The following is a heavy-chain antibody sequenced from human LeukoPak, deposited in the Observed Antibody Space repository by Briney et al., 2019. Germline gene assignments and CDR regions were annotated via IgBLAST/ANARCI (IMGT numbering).Heavy chain of an antibody. CDR3: ARVVVVVPAAIGEKFDY. V-gene: IGHV4-31*03. D-gene: IGHD2-2*02. CDR1: GGSISSGGYY. Sequence: SQTLSLTCTVSGGSISSGGYYWSWIRQRPGKGLEWIGYIYYSGSTYYNPSLKSRVTISVDTSKNQFSLKLSSVTAADTAVYYWARVVVVVPAAIGEKFDYWGKGTLVTVSS. J-gene: IGHJ4*02. CDR2: IYYSGST.